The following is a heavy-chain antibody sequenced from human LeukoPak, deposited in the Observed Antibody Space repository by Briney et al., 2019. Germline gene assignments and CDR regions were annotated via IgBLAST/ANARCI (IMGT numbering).Heavy chain of an antibody. CDR3: ARDPTSSWETAFDI. D-gene: IGHD1-26*01. Sequence: PGGSLRLSCAASGFTFTHYAMNWVRQAPGKGLEWVSSISSGTSYIYYADSVKGRFTISRDNAKNSLYLQMNSLRAEDTAVYYCARDPTSSWETAFDIWGQGTMVTVSS. CDR2: ISSGTSYI. V-gene: IGHV3-21*01. J-gene: IGHJ3*02. CDR1: GFTFTHYA.